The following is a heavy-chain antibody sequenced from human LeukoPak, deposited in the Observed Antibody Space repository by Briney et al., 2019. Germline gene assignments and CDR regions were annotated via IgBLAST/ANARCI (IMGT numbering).Heavy chain of an antibody. J-gene: IGHJ4*02. CDR1: RFSFSNAW. CDR3: AKHRGYSYGGYYFDN. Sequence: GGSLRLSCTASRFSFSNAWMSSVRQAPGKGLEWGLGISGSGGSTYYADSVKGRFTISRDNSKNTLYRQMSSLRAEDAAVFYCAKHRGYSYGGYYFDNWGQGTLVTVSS. D-gene: IGHD5-18*01. CDR2: ISGSGGST. V-gene: IGHV3-23*01.